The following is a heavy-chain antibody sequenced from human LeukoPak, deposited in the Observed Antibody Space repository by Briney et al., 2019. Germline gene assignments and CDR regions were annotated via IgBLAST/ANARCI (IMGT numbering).Heavy chain of an antibody. CDR1: GFTFSSYD. J-gene: IGHJ4*02. Sequence: GGSLRLSCAASGFTFSSYDSSWVRQAPGKGLECVSSIRRGVGSTYYADSVKGRFTISRDNSKNTLYLQINNLRADDTAVYYCAKKGQADDNGKPDWGQGTLVTVSS. D-gene: IGHD1-1*01. CDR3: AKKGQADDNGKPD. V-gene: IGHV3-23*01. CDR2: IRRGVGST.